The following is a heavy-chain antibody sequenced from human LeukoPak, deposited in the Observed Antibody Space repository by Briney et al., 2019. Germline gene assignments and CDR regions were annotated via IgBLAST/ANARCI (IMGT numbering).Heavy chain of an antibody. D-gene: IGHD5-18*01. J-gene: IGHJ4*02. CDR3: ARAPTRGYSYGNFDY. CDR1: GFSVSSNY. V-gene: IGHV3-53*01. Sequence: GSLRLSCAASGFSVSSNYMSWVRQAPGKGLEWVSVIYSVGSTYYADSVKGRFTISRDNSKNTLYLQMNSLRAEDTAVYYCARAPTRGYSYGNFDYWGQGTLVTVSS. CDR2: IYSVGST.